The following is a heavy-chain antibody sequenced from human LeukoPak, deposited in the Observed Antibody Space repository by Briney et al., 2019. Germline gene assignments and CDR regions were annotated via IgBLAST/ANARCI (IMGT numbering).Heavy chain of an antibody. D-gene: IGHD6-6*01. J-gene: IGHJ6*02. CDR1: GGSFSGYY. Sequence: SETLSLTCAVYGGSFSGYYWSWIRQPPGKGLEWIGEINHSGSTNYNPSLKSRVTISVDTSKNQFSLKLSSVTAADTAVYYCARGGGRQLGYYYHYYGMDVWGQGTTVTVSS. CDR3: ARGGGRQLGYYYHYYGMDV. V-gene: IGHV4-34*01. CDR2: INHSGST.